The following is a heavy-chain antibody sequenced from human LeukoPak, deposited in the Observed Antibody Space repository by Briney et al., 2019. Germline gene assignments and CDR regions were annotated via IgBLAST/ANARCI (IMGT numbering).Heavy chain of an antibody. CDR3: ATLVKTGEGGRGYFDH. Sequence: GGSLRLSCAASTFSFSSHGLYWVRQAPGKGLEWVAFIYKDENDKGYADSVKGRFTISRDNSNNMLYLQMNSLRADDAAVYYCATLVKTGEGGRGYFDHWGQGTLPTVSS. CDR2: IYKDENDK. J-gene: IGHJ4*02. V-gene: IGHV3-30*02. CDR1: TFSFSSHG. D-gene: IGHD7-27*01.